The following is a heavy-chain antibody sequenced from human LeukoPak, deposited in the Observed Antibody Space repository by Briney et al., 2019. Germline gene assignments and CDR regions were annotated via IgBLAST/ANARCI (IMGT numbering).Heavy chain of an antibody. CDR1: GYSFTSYW. D-gene: IGHD3-10*01. CDR2: IYPGDSDT. CDR3: ARGYGSGSYFVNWFDP. Sequence: PGESLKISCKGSGYSFTSYWIGWVRRMPGKGLEWMGIIYPGDSDTRYSPSFQGQVTISADKSISTAYLQWSSLKASDTAMYYCARGYGSGSYFVNWFDPWGQGTLVTVSS. J-gene: IGHJ5*02. V-gene: IGHV5-51*01.